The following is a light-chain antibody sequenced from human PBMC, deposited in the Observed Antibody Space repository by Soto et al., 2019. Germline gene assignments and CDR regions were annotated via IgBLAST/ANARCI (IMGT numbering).Light chain of an antibody. CDR1: SSDIGHYDY. J-gene: IGLJ2*01. Sequence: QSVLTQPASVSGSPGQSITISCTGTSSDIGHYDYVSWYQQHPGKAPKLMIYHVTYRPSGVSNRYSGSKSGNSAPLTISRVEAGDEADYYCQLWDSNSDHVVFGGGTKLTVL. V-gene: IGLV2-14*03. CDR3: QLWDSNSDHVV. CDR2: HVT.